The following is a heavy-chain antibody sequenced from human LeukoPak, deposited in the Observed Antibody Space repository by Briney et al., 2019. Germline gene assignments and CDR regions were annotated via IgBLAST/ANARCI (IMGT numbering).Heavy chain of an antibody. J-gene: IGHJ5*02. CDR1: GYTLTELS. CDR2: FDPEGGET. CDR3: ATNILVRDIINWFDP. D-gene: IGHD3-10*01. V-gene: IGHV1-24*01. Sequence: ASVKVSCKASGYTLTELSMHWVRQAPGKGLEWMGGFDPEGGETIYAQKFQGRVTMTEDTSTDTAYMELSSLRSEDTAVYYCATNILVRDIINWFDPWGQGTLVTVSS.